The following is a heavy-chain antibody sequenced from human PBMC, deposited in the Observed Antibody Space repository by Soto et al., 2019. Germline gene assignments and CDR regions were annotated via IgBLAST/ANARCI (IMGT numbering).Heavy chain of an antibody. V-gene: IGHV3-74*03. CDR1: GFTFSRYW. J-gene: IGHJ4*02. CDR2: INTDGTNT. Sequence: EVQLVESGGGLVQPGGSLRLSCAVSGFTFSRYWMHWFRQDPGNGLVWVSSINTDGTNTQYADSVRGRFTVSRDNAKNTVYLQMISFRCEDTAVYYCAKDLLWGKSDYWGQGTLVVVSS. CDR3: AKDLLWGKSDY. D-gene: IGHD3-16*01.